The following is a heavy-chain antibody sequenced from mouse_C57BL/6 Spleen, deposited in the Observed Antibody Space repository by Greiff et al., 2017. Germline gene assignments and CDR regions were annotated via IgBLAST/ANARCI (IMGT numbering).Heavy chain of an antibody. V-gene: IGHV6-6*01. D-gene: IGHD1-1*01. CDR2: IRNKANNHAT. J-gene: IGHJ4*01. CDR3: LITTVVATRGDYAMDY. Sequence: EVKLEESGGGLVQPGGSMKLSCAASGFTFSDAWMDWVRQSPEKGLEWVAEIRNKANNHATYYAESVKGRFTISRDDSKSSVYLQMNSLRAEDTGIYYGLITTVVATRGDYAMDYWGQGTSVTVSS. CDR1: GFTFSDAW.